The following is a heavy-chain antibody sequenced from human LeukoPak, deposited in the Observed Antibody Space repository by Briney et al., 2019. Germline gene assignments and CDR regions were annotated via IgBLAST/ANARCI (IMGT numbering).Heavy chain of an antibody. V-gene: IGHV5-51*01. Sequence: GESLKISCKGSGYSFTSYWIGWVRQMPGKGLEWMGIIYPGDSDTRYSPSFQGQVTISADKSISTAYLQWSSLKASDTAMYYCARQIRYSSGWYPSSYFDYWGQGTLVTVSS. D-gene: IGHD6-19*01. CDR1: GYSFTSYW. CDR3: ARQIRYSSGWYPSSYFDY. J-gene: IGHJ4*02. CDR2: IYPGDSDT.